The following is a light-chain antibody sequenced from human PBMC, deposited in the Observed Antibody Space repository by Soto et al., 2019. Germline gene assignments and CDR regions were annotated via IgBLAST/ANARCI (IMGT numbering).Light chain of an antibody. V-gene: IGKV1D-13*01. Sequence: ALQLTQSPSSLSASVGDRVTITCRASQGISSAFAWYQQKPGKAPKLLIYDASTLYSGVPSRFSGSGSGTDFTLTISGLQPEDFATYYCQLLNNYPHEVTFGGGTKVEIK. CDR3: QLLNNYPHEVT. CDR1: QGISSA. J-gene: IGKJ4*01. CDR2: DAS.